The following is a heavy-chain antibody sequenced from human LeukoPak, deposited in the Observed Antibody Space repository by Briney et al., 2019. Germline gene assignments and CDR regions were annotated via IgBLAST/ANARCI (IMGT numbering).Heavy chain of an antibody. V-gene: IGHV4-39*01. CDR3: ARHKPDTAMVKGGWFDP. CDR1: GGSISSSSYY. D-gene: IGHD5-18*01. Sequence: SETLSLTCTVSGGSISSSSYYWGWIRQPPGKGLEWIGSIYYSGSTYYNPSLKSRVTISVDTSKNQFSLKLSSVTAADTAVYYCARHKPDTAMVKGGWFDPWGQGTLVTVSS. J-gene: IGHJ5*02. CDR2: IYYSGST.